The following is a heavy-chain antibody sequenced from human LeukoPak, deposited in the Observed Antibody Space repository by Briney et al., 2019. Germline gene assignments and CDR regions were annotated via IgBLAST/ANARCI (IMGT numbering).Heavy chain of an antibody. D-gene: IGHD2-15*01. Sequence: GGSLRLSCAASGFTFDDYGMSWVRQAPGKGLEWVSSISSTSTYISYADSVKGRFTISRDNAKNSLYLQMNSLRAEDTAVYYCARGGGNFDYWGQGTLVTVSS. CDR1: GFTFDDYG. J-gene: IGHJ4*02. CDR2: ISSTSTYI. CDR3: ARGGGNFDY. V-gene: IGHV3-21*01.